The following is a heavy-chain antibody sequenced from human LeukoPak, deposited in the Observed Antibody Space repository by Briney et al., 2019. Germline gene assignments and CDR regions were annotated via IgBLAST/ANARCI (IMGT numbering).Heavy chain of an antibody. Sequence: SVKVSCKASGGTFSSYAISWVRQAPGQGLEWMGRIIPIFGIANYAQKFQGRVTITADKSTSTAYMELSSLRSEDTAVYYCASHIAAAGPTRDYYYYGMDVWGQGITVTVSS. CDR3: ASHIAAAGPTRDYYYYGMDV. V-gene: IGHV1-69*04. D-gene: IGHD6-13*01. CDR2: IIPIFGIA. J-gene: IGHJ6*02. CDR1: GGTFSSYA.